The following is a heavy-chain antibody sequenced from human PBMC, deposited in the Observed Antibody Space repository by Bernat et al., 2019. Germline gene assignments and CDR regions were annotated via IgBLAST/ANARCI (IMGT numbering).Heavy chain of an antibody. CDR2: ISYDGSNK. V-gene: IGHV3-30-3*01. CDR1: GFTFSSYA. CDR3: AREGYGNYYFDY. D-gene: IGHD5-18*01. J-gene: IGHJ4*02. Sequence: QVQLVESGGGVVQPGRSLRLSCAASGFTFSSYAMHWVRQAPGKGLEWVAVISYDGSNKYYADSVKGRFTISRDNSKNTLYLQMNSLRAEDTAVYYCAREGYGNYYFDYWGRGTPVTVSS.